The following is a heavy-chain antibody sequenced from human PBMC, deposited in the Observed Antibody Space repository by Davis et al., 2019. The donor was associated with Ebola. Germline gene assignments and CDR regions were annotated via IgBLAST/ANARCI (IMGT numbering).Heavy chain of an antibody. D-gene: IGHD5-12*01. CDR2: IYYSGST. CDR3: ARGRGGYGYPDY. V-gene: IGHV4-59*01. Sequence: MPGGSLRLSCAASGFTFSDYYMSWIRQAPGKGLEWIGYIYYSGSTNYNPSLKSRVTISVDTSKNQFSLKLSSVTAADTAVYYCARGRGGYGYPDYWGQGTLVTVSS. J-gene: IGHJ4*02. CDR1: GFTFSDYY.